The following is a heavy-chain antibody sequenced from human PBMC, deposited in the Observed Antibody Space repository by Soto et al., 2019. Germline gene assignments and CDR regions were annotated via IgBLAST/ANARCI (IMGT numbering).Heavy chain of an antibody. V-gene: IGHV1-3*01. CDR2: INPDNGNT. CDR3: ARGIATGHLDP. D-gene: IGHD2-15*01. CDR1: GYPFTRYT. Sequence: ASVKVSCQASGYPFTRYTMNWVRQAPGQRLEWMGWINPDNGNTKSSQKFQYRVIITRDTSASTAYMHLSSLRSEDTAVYYCARGIATGHLDPWGQVTRITVPS. J-gene: IGHJ5*02.